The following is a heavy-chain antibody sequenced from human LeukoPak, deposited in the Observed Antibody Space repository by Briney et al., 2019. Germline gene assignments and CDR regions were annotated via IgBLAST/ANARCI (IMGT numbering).Heavy chain of an antibody. CDR3: ARERWNLVRGVITNYYYYYGMDV. Sequence: GASVKVSCKASGYTFTSYDINWVRQATGQGLEWMGWTNPNSGNTGYAQKFQGRVTMTRNTSISTAYMELSSLRSEDTAVYYCARERWNLVRGVITNYYYYYGMDVWGQGTTVTVSS. D-gene: IGHD3-10*01. CDR1: GYTFTSYD. CDR2: TNPNSGNT. J-gene: IGHJ6*02. V-gene: IGHV1-8*01.